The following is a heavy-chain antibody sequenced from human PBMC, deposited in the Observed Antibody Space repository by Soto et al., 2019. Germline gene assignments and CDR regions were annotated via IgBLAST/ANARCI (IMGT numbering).Heavy chain of an antibody. V-gene: IGHV3-23*01. CDR2: VSGSGVST. J-gene: IGHJ4*02. CDR3: VRNSDYDFWSGFLY. Sequence: PGGSLRLSCAASGFTFSTFTMTWVRQAPGKGLEWVSSVSGSGVSTKYADPVKGRFTISRDNSKNTLYLQLNTLTAEDTAIYFCVRNSDYDFWSGFLYCGQGALVTVSS. CDR1: GFTFSTFT. D-gene: IGHD3-3*01.